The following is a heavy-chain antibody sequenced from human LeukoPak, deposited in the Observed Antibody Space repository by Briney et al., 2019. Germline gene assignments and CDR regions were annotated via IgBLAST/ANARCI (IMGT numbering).Heavy chain of an antibody. D-gene: IGHD4-17*01. CDR2: IYYSGST. CDR1: GGSISSYY. V-gene: IGHV4-59*01. J-gene: IGHJ5*02. Sequence: KPSETLSLTCTVSGGSISSYYWSWIRQPPGKGLEWIGYIYYSGSTNYNPSLKSRVTISVDTSKNQFSLKLSSVTAADTAVYYCARGTTSGLRIRWFDPWGQGTLVTVSS. CDR3: ARGTTSGLRIRWFDP.